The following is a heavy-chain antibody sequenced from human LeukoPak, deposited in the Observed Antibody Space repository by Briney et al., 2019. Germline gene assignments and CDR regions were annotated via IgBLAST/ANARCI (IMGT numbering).Heavy chain of an antibody. V-gene: IGHV3-30*18. CDR1: GFTFSDYG. D-gene: IGHD5-12*01. CDR3: AKHSYRVDSFTDY. J-gene: IGHJ4*02. CDR2: ISHDGSNQ. Sequence: GRSLRLSCAASGFTFSDYGVHWVRQAPGKGLEWVAVISHDGSNQYYADSVKGRFTISRDNSKNTLYLQMNSLRAEDTAVYYCAKHSYRVDSFTDYWGQGTLVTVSS.